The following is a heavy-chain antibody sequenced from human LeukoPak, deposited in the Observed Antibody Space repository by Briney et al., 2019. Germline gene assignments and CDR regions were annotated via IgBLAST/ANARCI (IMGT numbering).Heavy chain of an antibody. J-gene: IGHJ5*02. CDR1: GFTFSNYW. CDR3: TRDRLGFDP. Sequence: GGSLRLSCAASGFTFSNYWMHWVRQVPGKGLVWVSRIDSDGITTSYADSVKGRFTISRDNAKNTLYLQMNSLRVGDTAVYYCTRDRLGFDPWGQGTLVTVSS. CDR2: IDSDGITT. V-gene: IGHV3-74*01.